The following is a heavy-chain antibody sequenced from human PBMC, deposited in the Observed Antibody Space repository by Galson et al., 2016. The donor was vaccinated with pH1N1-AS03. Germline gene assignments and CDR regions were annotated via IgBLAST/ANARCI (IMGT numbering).Heavy chain of an antibody. CDR2: ISTYTGEP. D-gene: IGHD5-24*01. CDR3: ARGTSSGVDLQRRFDA. Sequence: SVKVSCKASGYTFTHFGISWVRQAPGQGLECLGWISTYTGEPNYAQKFQGRVTMTTDTSTNTVYMELRTLTSDDTALYYCARGTSSGVDLQRRFDAWGQGTLVTVTA. V-gene: IGHV1-18*01. CDR1: GYTFTHFG. J-gene: IGHJ5*02.